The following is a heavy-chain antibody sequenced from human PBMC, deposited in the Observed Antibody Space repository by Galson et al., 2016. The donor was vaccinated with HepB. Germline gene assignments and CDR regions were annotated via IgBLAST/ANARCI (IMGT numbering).Heavy chain of an antibody. D-gene: IGHD2-8*01. CDR3: AGATNGNFYCDY. J-gene: IGHJ4*02. Sequence: QSGAEVTKPGESLKISCKASGYSFTSYWIGWVRQMPGKGLEWMGIIYPGHSDTKYSPSFQGQVAFSADKSISTAYLHWSSLKASDTAMYYCAGATNGNFYCDYWGQGILVTVSS. CDR2: IYPGHSDT. CDR1: GYSFTSYW. V-gene: IGHV5-51*01.